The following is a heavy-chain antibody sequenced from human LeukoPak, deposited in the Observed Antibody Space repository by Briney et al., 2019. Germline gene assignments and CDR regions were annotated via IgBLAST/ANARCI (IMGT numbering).Heavy chain of an antibody. CDR2: INSDGSTI. CDR3: ATAGQWRFDS. CDR1: GFTFSSYW. D-gene: IGHD6-19*01. J-gene: IGHJ4*02. V-gene: IGHV3-74*01. Sequence: QPGGSLRLSCAASGFTFSSYWMHWVRQAPGQGLVWVSRINSDGSTINYPDSVKGRFTISRDNAKNTLYLQMNSLRAEDTAVYYCATAGQWRFDSWGLGTQVTVSS.